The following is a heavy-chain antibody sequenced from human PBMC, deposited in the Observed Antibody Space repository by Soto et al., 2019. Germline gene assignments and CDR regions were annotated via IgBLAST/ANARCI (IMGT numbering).Heavy chain of an antibody. V-gene: IGHV3-15*01. CDR3: TTWLEGPSDWLDN. D-gene: IGHD6-19*01. CDR1: GFSFRKAY. J-gene: IGHJ4*02. Sequence: EVHLVESGGGLVEPGGSLRLSCAASGFSFRKAYMSWVRQAPGRGPEWVGRIKTEGDGGTREYAAPVRGRFSISRDDSRSTLYLQMNSLKSGDTAIYYCTTWLEGPSDWLDNWGQGTLVTVSS. CDR2: IKTEGDGGTR.